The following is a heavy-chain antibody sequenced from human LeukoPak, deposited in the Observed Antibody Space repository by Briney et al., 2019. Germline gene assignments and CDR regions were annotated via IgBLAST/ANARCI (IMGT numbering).Heavy chain of an antibody. CDR3: AREVTTIEDNWFDP. CDR1: GGSFSGYY. Sequence: PSETLSLTCAVYGGSFSGYYWSWIRQPPGKGLEWIGEINHSGSTNYNPSLKSRVTILVDTSKNQFSLKLSSVAAADTAVYFCAREVTTIEDNWFDPWGQGTLVTVSS. J-gene: IGHJ5*02. D-gene: IGHD5-12*01. V-gene: IGHV4-34*01. CDR2: INHSGST.